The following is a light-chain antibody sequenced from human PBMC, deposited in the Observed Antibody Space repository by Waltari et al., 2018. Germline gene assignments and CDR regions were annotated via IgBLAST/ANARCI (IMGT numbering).Light chain of an antibody. CDR1: SSDVGGYNS. V-gene: IGLV2-8*01. J-gene: IGLJ2*01. CDR3: SSYAGSNNLGV. Sequence: QSALTQPPPASGSPGTPAPTSCTGTSSDVGGYNSVLWYQQHPGKAPKLMIYEVSTRPSGGPDRFSGSKSGNTASLTVSGLQAEDEADYYCSSYAGSNNLGVFGGGTKLTVL. CDR2: EVS.